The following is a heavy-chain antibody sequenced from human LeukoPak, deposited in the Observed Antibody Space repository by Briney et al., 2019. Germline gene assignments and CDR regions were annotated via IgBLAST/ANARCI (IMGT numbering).Heavy chain of an antibody. J-gene: IGHJ3*02. CDR3: ARAPMDSIGYYPNDAFDI. Sequence: GASVKVSCKASGYTFSTYGISWVRQAPGQGLEWMGWISAYTGNTNYAQNLQGRVTMTTDTSTSTAYMELRSLRSDDTAVYYCARAPMDSIGYYPNDAFDIWGQGTMVTVSS. D-gene: IGHD3-22*01. CDR1: GYTFSTYG. CDR2: ISAYTGNT. V-gene: IGHV1-18*01.